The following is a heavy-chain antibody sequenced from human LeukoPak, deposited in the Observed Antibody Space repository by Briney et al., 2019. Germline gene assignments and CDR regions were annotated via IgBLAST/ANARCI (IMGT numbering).Heavy chain of an antibody. J-gene: IGHJ4*02. CDR1: GYTFTGYY. CDR3: ARGGVVVVAATPRRGFDY. CDR2: INPNSGGT. Sequence: ASVKVSCKASGYTFTGYYMHWVRQAHGQGLEWMGWINPNSGGTNYAQKFQGRVTMTRDTSISTAYMELSRLRSDDTAVYYCARGGVVVVAATPRRGFDYWGQGTLVTVSS. V-gene: IGHV1-2*02. D-gene: IGHD2-15*01.